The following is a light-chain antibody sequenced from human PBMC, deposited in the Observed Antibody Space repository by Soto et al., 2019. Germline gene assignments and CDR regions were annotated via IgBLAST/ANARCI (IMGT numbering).Light chain of an antibody. Sequence: EIVLTQSPATLSCSPGERATLSCRPSQTVSSNLAWYQQKPRQAPRLLIYGASTRATGFPARFSGSGSGTYCTLTISRFEPEDFAFYYCQQRRNWPLTFGGGTKVEIK. CDR2: GAS. CDR1: QTVSSN. J-gene: IGKJ4*02. CDR3: QQRRNWPLT. V-gene: IGKV3-11*01.